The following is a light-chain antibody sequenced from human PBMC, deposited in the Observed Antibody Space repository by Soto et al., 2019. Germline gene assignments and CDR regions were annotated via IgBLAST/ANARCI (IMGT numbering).Light chain of an antibody. J-gene: IGLJ1*01. Sequence: QSALTQPASVSGSPGQSITISCTGTRSDVGGYNYVSWYQQHPGKAPKLMIYEVSNRPSGISNRFSGSKSGNTASLTISGLQAEDQSYYYCSSPTRSSSCVFGTGTKLTVL. CDR1: RSDVGGYNY. CDR3: SSPTRSSSCV. V-gene: IGLV2-14*01. CDR2: EVS.